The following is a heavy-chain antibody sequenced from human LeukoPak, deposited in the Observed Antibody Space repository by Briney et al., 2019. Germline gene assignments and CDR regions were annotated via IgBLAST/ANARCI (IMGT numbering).Heavy chain of an antibody. CDR1: GFTFSSYS. V-gene: IGHV3-30*03. D-gene: IGHD6-19*01. J-gene: IGHJ5*02. CDR2: ISYDGSNK. Sequence: GGSLRLSCAASGFTFSSYSMNWVRQAPCKGLEWVAVISYDGSNKYYADSVKGRFTISRDNSKNTLYLQMNSLRAEDTAVYYCAREDIAVAGTYFDPWGQGTLVTVSS. CDR3: AREDIAVAGTYFDP.